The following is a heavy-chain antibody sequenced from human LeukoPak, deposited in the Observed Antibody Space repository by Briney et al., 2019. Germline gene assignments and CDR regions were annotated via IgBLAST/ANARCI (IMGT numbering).Heavy chain of an antibody. Sequence: PSETLSLTCTVSGGSISRSRYYWGWIRQPPGKGLEWVGSIYSSGSTYYSPSLKSRVTISVDTSKNQFSLKVSSVTAADTAVYYCARGPSVSSGWYPFDYWGQGTLVTVSS. CDR1: GGSISRSRYY. D-gene: IGHD6-19*01. J-gene: IGHJ4*02. CDR2: IYSSGST. CDR3: ARGPSVSSGWYPFDY. V-gene: IGHV4-39*07.